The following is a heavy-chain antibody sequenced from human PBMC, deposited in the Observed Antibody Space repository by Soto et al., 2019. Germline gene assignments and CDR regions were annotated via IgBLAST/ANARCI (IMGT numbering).Heavy chain of an antibody. Sequence: ASVKVSCKAAGGTFTSFSINWLRQAPGQGLEWMGGIHPLFGTTNYAQKFQGRVTITADESMTTAYMELSSLRSEDTAVYFCAACAASFRRVYTWFDPWGQGTLVTVSS. J-gene: IGHJ5*02. CDR2: IHPLFGTT. V-gene: IGHV1-69*13. CDR3: AACAASFRRVYTWFDP. CDR1: GGTFTSFS.